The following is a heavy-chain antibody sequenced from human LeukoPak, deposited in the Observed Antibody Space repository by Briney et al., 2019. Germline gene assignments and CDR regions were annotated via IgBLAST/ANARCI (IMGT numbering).Heavy chain of an antibody. CDR3: ANGREIFANVDY. V-gene: IGHV3-23*01. J-gene: IGHJ4*02. CDR1: GFTSSSYA. CDR2: ISGSGGST. Sequence: PGGSLRLSCAASGFTSSSYAMNWVRQAPGKGLEWVSVISGSGGSTHYADSVKGRFTISRDNSKNTLYLQMNSPRADDTAVYYCANGREIFANVDYWGQGTLVTVSS. D-gene: IGHD3-3*01.